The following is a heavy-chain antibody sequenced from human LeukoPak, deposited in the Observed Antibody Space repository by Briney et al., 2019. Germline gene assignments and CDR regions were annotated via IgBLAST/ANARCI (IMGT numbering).Heavy chain of an antibody. J-gene: IGHJ4*02. Sequence: SSETLSLTCAVSGGSISSGGYSWSWVRQSPGKGLEWIGEINHSGTKRYNLSLKSRLIMSIDTSKNQFSLRLSSVTAADTATYYCARSYYHDGFDSSLGFWGQGTLVTVSS. D-gene: IGHD3-22*01. CDR1: GGSISSGGYS. CDR3: ARSYYHDGFDSSLGF. CDR2: INHSGTK. V-gene: IGHV4-30-2*06.